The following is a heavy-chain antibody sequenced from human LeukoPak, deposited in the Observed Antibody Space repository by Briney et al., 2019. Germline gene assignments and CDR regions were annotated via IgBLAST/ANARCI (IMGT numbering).Heavy chain of an antibody. V-gene: IGHV4-38-2*01. Sequence: SGTLSLTCSVSGYSINSAYYWGWIRQPPGKGLEWIGNLFPGLSTEHNPSLKGRVTIFLDTSKNIFSLRLTSVTAADTALYFCAGMTTVIRGRRFASWGQGALVTVSS. J-gene: IGHJ4*02. D-gene: IGHD4-23*01. CDR3: AGMTTVIRGRRFAS. CDR2: LFPGLST. CDR1: GYSINSAYY.